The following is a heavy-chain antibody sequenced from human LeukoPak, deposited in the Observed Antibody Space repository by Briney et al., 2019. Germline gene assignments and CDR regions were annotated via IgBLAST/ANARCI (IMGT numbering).Heavy chain of an antibody. CDR2: IRSKTYGGTT. V-gene: IGHV3-49*03. D-gene: IGHD2-2*01. Sequence: GGSLRLSSTASGFTFADYLMSWFRQAPGKGLEWVGFIRSKTYGGTTEYAASVKGRFTISRDDSKSIAYLQMNSLETEDTAVYYCAKPATSILIYFDSWGQGTLVTVSS. CDR1: GFTFADYL. J-gene: IGHJ4*02. CDR3: AKPATSILIYFDS.